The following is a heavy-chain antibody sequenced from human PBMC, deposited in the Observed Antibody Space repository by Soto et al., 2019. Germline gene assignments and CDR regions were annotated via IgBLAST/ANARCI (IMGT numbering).Heavy chain of an antibody. CDR2: IIPIFGTA. CDR1: GGTFSSYA. J-gene: IGHJ6*02. Sequence: ASVKVSCKASGGTFSSYAISWVRQAPGQGLEWMGGIIPIFGTANYAQKFQGRVTITADESTSTAYMELSSLRSEDTAVYYCARDRGPGYCTNGVCYTDLYYYYGMDVWGQGTTVTVSS. CDR3: ARDRGPGYCTNGVCYTDLYYYYGMDV. D-gene: IGHD2-8*01. V-gene: IGHV1-69*13.